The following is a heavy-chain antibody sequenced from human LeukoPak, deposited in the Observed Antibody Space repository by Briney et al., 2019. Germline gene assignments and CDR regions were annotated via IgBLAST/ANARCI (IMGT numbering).Heavy chain of an antibody. V-gene: IGHV4-39*07. J-gene: IGHJ4*02. CDR2: IYYSGST. CDR3: ARDLWRYSSGWYGGNY. CDR1: GGSISSSSYY. Sequence: SETLSLTCTVSGGSISSSSYYWGWIRQPPGKGLEWIGSIYYSGSTYYNPSLKSRVTISVDTSKNQFSLKLSSVTAADTAVYYCARDLWRYSSGWYGGNYWGQGTLVTVSS. D-gene: IGHD6-19*01.